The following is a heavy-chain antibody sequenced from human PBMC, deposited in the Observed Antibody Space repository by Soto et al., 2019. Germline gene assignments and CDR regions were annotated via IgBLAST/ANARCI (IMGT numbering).Heavy chain of an antibody. CDR2: IIPIFGTA. D-gene: IGHD1-26*01. V-gene: IGHV1-69*13. J-gene: IGHJ5*02. Sequence: SVKVSCKASGGTFSSYAISWVRQAPGQGLEWMGGIIPIFGTANYAQKFQGRVTITADESTSTAYMELSSLRSEDTAVYYCAKDISGASWFEPWGQGTLVTVSS. CDR3: AKDISGASWFEP. CDR1: GGTFSSYA.